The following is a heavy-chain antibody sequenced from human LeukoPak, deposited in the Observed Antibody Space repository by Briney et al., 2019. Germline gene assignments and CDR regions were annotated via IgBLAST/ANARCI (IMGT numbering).Heavy chain of an antibody. CDR1: GYSISNGYY. D-gene: IGHD3-3*01. CDR3: ARGAEYYAIWRGYAGYSDY. Sequence: SETLSLTCTVSGYSISNGYYWGWIRQPPGKGLEWVGSLSHRGSTYYNPSLRSRITISLDRSKQKFSLKLTSVTAADTAVYSCARGAEYYAIWRGYAGYSDYWGQGISVTVSS. V-gene: IGHV4-38-2*02. J-gene: IGHJ4*02. CDR2: LSHRGST.